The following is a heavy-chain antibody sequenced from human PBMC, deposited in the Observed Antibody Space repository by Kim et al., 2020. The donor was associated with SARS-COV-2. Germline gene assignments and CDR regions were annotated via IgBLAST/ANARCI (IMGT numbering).Heavy chain of an antibody. Sequence: SETLSLTCTVSGGSFNSGNYYWGWIRQHPGKGLEWIGHIYYSGNTYYSPSLKSRVTISVDTSKNQFSLKLTSVTAADTAVYYCAREHYYAFDLWGRGNLVTVSS. D-gene: IGHD3-10*01. CDR3: AREHYYAFDL. V-gene: IGHV4-31*03. J-gene: IGHJ2*01. CDR2: IYYSGNT. CDR1: GGSFNSGNYY.